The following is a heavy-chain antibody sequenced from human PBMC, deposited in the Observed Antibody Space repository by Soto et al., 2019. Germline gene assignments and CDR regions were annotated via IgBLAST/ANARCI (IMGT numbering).Heavy chain of an antibody. V-gene: IGHV4-59*08. Sequence: QLQLQESGPGLVKPSETLSLTCNVSGGSISSLYLSWIRQPPGRGLEWIGYVDYSGKTTYNPSLKSQVTISADTSKNQFYLNLSSVTAADTAVYYCATNNFYDYWSGPYFYYYMDVWGKGTTVTVPS. J-gene: IGHJ6*03. CDR3: ATNNFYDYWSGPYFYYYMDV. D-gene: IGHD3-3*01. CDR2: VDYSGKT. CDR1: GGSISSLY.